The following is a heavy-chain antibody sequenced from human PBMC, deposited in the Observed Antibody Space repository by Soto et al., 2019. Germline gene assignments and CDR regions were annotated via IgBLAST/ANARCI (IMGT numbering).Heavy chain of an antibody. CDR1: GDNFNFYT. V-gene: IGHV1-69*02. D-gene: IGHD3-10*01. CDR3: ATNYGSGSTHFDY. Sequence: QVQLVQSGAEVKKPGSPVRVSCTASGDNFNFYTISWVRQVPGQGPEWMGRIIPMLGMSNYAQKLQGRVTIMADKSTSTVYMNLSGLTSEDTAVYYGATNYGSGSTHFDYWGQGTLVTVSS. CDR2: IIPMLGMS. J-gene: IGHJ4*02.